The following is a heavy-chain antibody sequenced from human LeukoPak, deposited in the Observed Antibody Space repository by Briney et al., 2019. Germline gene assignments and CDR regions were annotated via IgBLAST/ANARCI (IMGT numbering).Heavy chain of an antibody. J-gene: IGHJ4*02. V-gene: IGHV4-34*01. CDR3: ARESYSGGSCFDY. Sequence: SETLSLTCAVYGGSFSGYYWSWIRQPPGKGLEWIGEINHSGSTNYNPSLKSRVTISVDTSKDQFSLKLSSVTAADTAVYYCARESYSGGSCFDYWGQGTLVTVSS. CDR1: GGSFSGYY. CDR2: INHSGST. D-gene: IGHD2-15*01.